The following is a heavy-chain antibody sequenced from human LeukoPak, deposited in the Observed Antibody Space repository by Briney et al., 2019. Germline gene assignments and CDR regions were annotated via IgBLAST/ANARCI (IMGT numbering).Heavy chain of an antibody. CDR1: GGSISSGGYY. D-gene: IGHD6-13*01. CDR3: ARDGDSSSWYGPYYYYGMDV. CDR2: IYYSGST. V-gene: IGHV4-31*03. J-gene: IGHJ6*02. Sequence: PSETLSLTCIVSGGSISSGGYYWSWIRQHPGKGLEWIGYIYYSGSTYYNPSLKSRVTISVDTSKNQFSLKLSSVTAADTAVYYCARDGDSSSWYGPYYYYGMDVWGQGTTVTVSS.